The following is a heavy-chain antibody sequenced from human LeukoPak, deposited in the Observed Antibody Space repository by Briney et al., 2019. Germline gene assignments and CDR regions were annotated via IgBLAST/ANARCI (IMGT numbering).Heavy chain of an antibody. J-gene: IGHJ4*02. CDR2: INSDGSST. CDR1: XFTFSSYW. CDR3: ARDQHDYGDSYFDY. V-gene: IGHV3-74*01. Sequence: ASXFTFSSYWMHWVRQAPGKGLVWVSRINSDGSSTSYADSVKGRFTISRDNAKNTLYLQMNSLRAEDTAVYYCARDQHDYGDSYFDYWGQGTLVTVSS. D-gene: IGHD4-17*01.